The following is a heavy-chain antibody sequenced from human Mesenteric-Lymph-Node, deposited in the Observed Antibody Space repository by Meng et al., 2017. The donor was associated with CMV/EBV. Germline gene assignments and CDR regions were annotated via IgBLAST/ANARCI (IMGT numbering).Heavy chain of an antibody. CDR2: ISSSSSYI. Sequence: LSLTCAASGFTFSSYWMHWVRQAPGKGLEWVSSISSSSSYIYYADSVKGRFTISRDNAKNSLYLQMNSLRAEDTAVYYCARREGNWFDPWGQGTLVTVSS. CDR1: GFTFSSYW. J-gene: IGHJ5*02. CDR3: ARREGNWFDP. V-gene: IGHV3-21*01.